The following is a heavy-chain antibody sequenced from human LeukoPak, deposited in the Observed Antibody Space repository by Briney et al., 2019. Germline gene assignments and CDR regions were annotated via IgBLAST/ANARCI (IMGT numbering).Heavy chain of an antibody. Sequence: GGSLRLSCAASGFTFSSYEMNWVRQAPGKGREGVSYIRSSGSTIYYADSVKGRFTISRDNAKNSLYLQMNSLRAEDTAVYYCAELGITMIGGVWGKGTTVTISS. V-gene: IGHV3-48*03. J-gene: IGHJ6*04. CDR2: IRSSGSTI. CDR3: AELGITMIGGV. CDR1: GFTFSSYE. D-gene: IGHD3-10*02.